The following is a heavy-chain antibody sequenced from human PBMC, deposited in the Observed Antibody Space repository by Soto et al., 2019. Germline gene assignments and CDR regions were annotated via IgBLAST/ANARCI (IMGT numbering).Heavy chain of an antibody. CDR2: INPNSGGT. Sequence: ASVKVSCKASGYTFTGYYMHWVRQASGQGLEWMGWINPNSGGTNYAQKFQGWVTMTRDTSISTAYMELSRLRSDDTAVYYCARIIGKNLAPRGSYAFDIWGQGTMVTVSS. D-gene: IGHD2-15*01. CDR1: GYTFTGYY. CDR3: ARIIGKNLAPRGSYAFDI. V-gene: IGHV1-2*04. J-gene: IGHJ3*02.